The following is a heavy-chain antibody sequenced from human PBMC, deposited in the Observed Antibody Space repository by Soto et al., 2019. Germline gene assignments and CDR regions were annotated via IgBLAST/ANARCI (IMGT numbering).Heavy chain of an antibody. CDR3: ARGNHRWLQLWYFDL. D-gene: IGHD5-12*01. J-gene: IGHJ2*01. CDR2: IIPIFGTA. Sequence: QVQLVQSGAEVKKPGSSVTVSCKASGGTFSSYTISWVRQAPGQGLEWMGGIIPIFGTANYAQKFQGRVTITADESTSTAYMELSSLRSDDTDVYYCARGNHRWLQLWYFDLWGRGTLVTVSS. V-gene: IGHV1-69*12. CDR1: GGTFSSYT.